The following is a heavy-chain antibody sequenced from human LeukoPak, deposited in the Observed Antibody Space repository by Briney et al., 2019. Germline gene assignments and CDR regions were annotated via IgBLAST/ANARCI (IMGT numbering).Heavy chain of an antibody. V-gene: IGHV3-53*01. Sequence: GGSLRLSCAASGFTVSSNYMSWVRQAPGKGLEWVSVIYSGGSTYYADSVKGRFTISRDNSKNTLYLQMNSLRAEDTAVYYCARTDSGYDLYYYYMDVWGKGTTVTVSS. CDR2: IYSGGST. CDR1: GFTVSSNY. J-gene: IGHJ6*03. D-gene: IGHD5-12*01. CDR3: ARTDSGYDLYYYYMDV.